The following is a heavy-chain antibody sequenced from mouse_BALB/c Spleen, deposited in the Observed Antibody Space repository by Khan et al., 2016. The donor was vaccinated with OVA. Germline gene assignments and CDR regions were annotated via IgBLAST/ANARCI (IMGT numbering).Heavy chain of an antibody. CDR1: GYIFTNYG. V-gene: IGHV9-3-1*01. CDR2: INTYTGEP. D-gene: IGHD1-1*01. Sequence: QIQLVQSGPELKKPGETVKISCKASGYIFTNYGMTWVKQAPGKGLKWMGWINTYTGEPTYADDFKGRFAFSLATSANTAYLQINNHKNEDTATYFVARTLYGSGYDYAMDYWGQGTSVTVSS. CDR3: ARTLYGSGYDYAMDY. J-gene: IGHJ4*01.